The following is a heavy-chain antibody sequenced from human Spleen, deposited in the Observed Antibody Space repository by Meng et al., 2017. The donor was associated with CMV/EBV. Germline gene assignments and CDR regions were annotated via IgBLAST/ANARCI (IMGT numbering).Heavy chain of an antibody. CDR2: INPDSGGT. V-gene: IGHV1-2*02. CDR3: AREQDHYSDTSDYYNWFDP. D-gene: IGHD3-22*01. Sequence: TFNGYYMHWGRQAPGQGLEWMGWINPDSGGTNYAQKFQGRVTMTRDTSISTAYMELSRLRSDDTALYYCAREQDHYSDTSDYYNWFDPWGQGTLVTVSS. J-gene: IGHJ5*02. CDR1: TFNGYY.